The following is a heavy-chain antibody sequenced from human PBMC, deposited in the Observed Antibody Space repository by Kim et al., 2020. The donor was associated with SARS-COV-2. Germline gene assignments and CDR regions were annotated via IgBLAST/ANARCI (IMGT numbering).Heavy chain of an antibody. CDR3: ARRTSCPNWFDS. CDR2: IDPSDSHA. D-gene: IGHD2-2*01. J-gene: IGHJ5*01. V-gene: IGHV5-10-1*01. Sequence: GESLKISCKASGYSFTTYWISWVRQMPGKGLEWMGRIDPSDSHATYSPSFQGHVTISVDKSISTAYLQWSSLKASDTAMYYCARRTSCPNWFDSWGQGTLVTVSS. CDR1: GYSFTTYW.